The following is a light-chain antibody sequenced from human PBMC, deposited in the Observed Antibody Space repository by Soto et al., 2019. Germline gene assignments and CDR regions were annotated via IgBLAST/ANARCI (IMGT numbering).Light chain of an antibody. CDR2: EVA. CDR1: SSDVGGYKF. Sequence: QPALTQPASVSGSPGQSITISCTGTSSDVGGYKFVSWYQHHPGEAPKLIIYEVANRPSGISNRFSGSKSGNTASLTISGLQAEDEADYYCGSYTGTSSYVLFGGGTKVTVL. J-gene: IGLJ2*01. CDR3: GSYTGTSSYVL. V-gene: IGLV2-14*01.